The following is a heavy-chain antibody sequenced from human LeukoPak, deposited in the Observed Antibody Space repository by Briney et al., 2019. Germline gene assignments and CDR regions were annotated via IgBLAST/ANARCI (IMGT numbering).Heavy chain of an antibody. Sequence: PGGSLRLSCAASGFTFSTYAMHWVRQAPGKGLEWVAVMSYDGSNKFYADSVKGRFTVSRDNSKNTLFLQMNSLRPEDAAGYYCSRGGGLSYDSGNYYNPYFDYWGQGTLVTVSS. J-gene: IGHJ4*02. D-gene: IGHD3-10*01. V-gene: IGHV3-30-3*01. CDR1: GFTFSTYA. CDR3: SRGGGLSYDSGNYYNPYFDY. CDR2: MSYDGSNK.